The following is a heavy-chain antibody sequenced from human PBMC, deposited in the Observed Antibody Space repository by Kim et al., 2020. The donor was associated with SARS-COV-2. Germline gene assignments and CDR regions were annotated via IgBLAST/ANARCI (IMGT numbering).Heavy chain of an antibody. V-gene: IGHV1-18*04. J-gene: IGHJ6*02. CDR1: GYTFTSYG. CDR2: ISAYNGNT. Sequence: ASVKVSCKASGYTFTSYGISWVRQAPGQGLEWMGWISAYNGNTNYAQKLQGRVTMTTDTSTSTAYMELRSLRSDDTAVYYCARFGTIFGVVTQLYYYYYGMDVWGQGTTVTVSS. D-gene: IGHD3-3*01. CDR3: ARFGTIFGVVTQLYYYYYGMDV.